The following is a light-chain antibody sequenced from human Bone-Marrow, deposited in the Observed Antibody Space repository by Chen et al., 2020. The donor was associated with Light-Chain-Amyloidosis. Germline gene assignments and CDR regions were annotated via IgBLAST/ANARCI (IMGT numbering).Light chain of an antibody. CDR2: DDS. V-gene: IGLV3-21*02. CDR3: QVWDRSSDRPV. CDR1: NIGSTS. Sequence: SYVLTQPSSVSVAPGQTATIARGGNNIGSTSVHWYQQTPGQAPLLVVYDDSDRPSGIPERLSGSTSGKTATLTISRVEAGDEADYYCQVWDRSSDRPVFGGGTKLTVL. J-gene: IGLJ3*02.